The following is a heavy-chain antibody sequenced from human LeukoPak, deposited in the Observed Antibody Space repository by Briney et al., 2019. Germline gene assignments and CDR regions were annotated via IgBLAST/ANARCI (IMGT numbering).Heavy chain of an antibody. D-gene: IGHD5-12*01. CDR3: ARVMGYSGYDPVDY. Sequence: ASVKLSCKASGYTFTGYYMHWVRQAPGQGLEWMGWINPNSGGTNYAQKFQGRVTMTRDTSISTAYMELSRLRSDDTAVYYCARVMGYSGYDPVDYWGQGTLVTVSS. J-gene: IGHJ4*02. V-gene: IGHV1-2*02. CDR2: INPNSGGT. CDR1: GYTFTGYY.